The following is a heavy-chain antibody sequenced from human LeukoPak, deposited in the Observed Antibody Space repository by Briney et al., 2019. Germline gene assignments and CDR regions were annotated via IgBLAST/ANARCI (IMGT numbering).Heavy chain of an antibody. J-gene: IGHJ4*02. CDR3: AKDMGSVRYKGSLDY. CDR1: GFTFYDYA. Sequence: PGGSLRLSCAASGFTFYDYAMHWVRQDPGKGLEWVSAISWRSANVGYADSVKGRFTISRDKAKNSLDRKMNSQIVDATALYYGAKDMGSVRYKGSLDYWDQGTLVTVSS. D-gene: IGHD1-26*01. V-gene: IGHV3-9*01. CDR2: ISWRSANV.